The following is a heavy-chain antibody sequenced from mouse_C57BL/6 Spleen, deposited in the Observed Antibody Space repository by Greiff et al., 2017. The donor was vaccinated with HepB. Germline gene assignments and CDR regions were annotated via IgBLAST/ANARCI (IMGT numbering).Heavy chain of an antibody. Sequence: EVNVVESGGGLVKPGGSLKLSCAASGFTFSDYGMHWVRQAPEKGLEWVAYISSGSSTIYYADTVKGRFTISRDNAKNTLFLQMTSLRSEDTAMYYCARTTVVAYYFDYWGQGTTLTVSS. CDR2: ISSGSSTI. D-gene: IGHD1-1*01. CDR1: GFTFSDYG. CDR3: ARTTVVAYYFDY. J-gene: IGHJ2*01. V-gene: IGHV5-17*01.